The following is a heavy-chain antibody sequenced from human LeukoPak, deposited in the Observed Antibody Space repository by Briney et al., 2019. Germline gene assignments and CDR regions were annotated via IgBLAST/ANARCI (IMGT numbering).Heavy chain of an antibody. J-gene: IGHJ4*02. V-gene: IGHV4-34*01. CDR2: INHSVKT. Sequence: ETLSLTCALYRGSFSDYYCNCIRQPPGRGREWSGEINHSVKTNYNPSLKRRVTISVHASTNPSSLKWRCVTAAETAVYYCARGLLLVAQDIDSWGPGTLVTVSS. CDR1: RGSFSDYY. D-gene: IGHD2-2*01. CDR3: ARGLLLVAQDIDS.